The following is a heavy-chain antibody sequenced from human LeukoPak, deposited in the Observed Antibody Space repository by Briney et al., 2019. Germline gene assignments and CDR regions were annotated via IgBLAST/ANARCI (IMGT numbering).Heavy chain of an antibody. Sequence: GGSLRLSSAASGFTFSSYSMNWVRQAPGKGLEWVSQISRSSSYIYYADSVKGRFTISRDNAKNSLYLQMNSLRAEDTAVYYCARDRGDIVVVVAATPDFFDYWGQGTLVTVSS. J-gene: IGHJ4*02. CDR1: GFTFSSYS. CDR3: ARDRGDIVVVVAATPDFFDY. D-gene: IGHD2-15*01. V-gene: IGHV3-21*05. CDR2: ISRSSSYI.